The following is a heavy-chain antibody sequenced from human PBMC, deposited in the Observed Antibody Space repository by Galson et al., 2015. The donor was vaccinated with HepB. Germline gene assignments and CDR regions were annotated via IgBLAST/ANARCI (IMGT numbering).Heavy chain of an antibody. CDR2: ISWDGGST. Sequence: SLRLSCAASGFTFDDYAMHWVRQAPGKGLEWVSLISWDGGSTYYADSVKGRFTISRDNSKNSLYLQMNSLRAEDTALYYCATHDYGDVGFDYWGQGTLVTVSS. D-gene: IGHD4-17*01. CDR3: ATHDYGDVGFDY. V-gene: IGHV3-43D*03. J-gene: IGHJ4*02. CDR1: GFTFDDYA.